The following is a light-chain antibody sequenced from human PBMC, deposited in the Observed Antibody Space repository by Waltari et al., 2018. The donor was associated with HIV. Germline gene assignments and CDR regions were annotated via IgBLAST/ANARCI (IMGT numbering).Light chain of an antibody. V-gene: IGLV2-23*02. CDR1: ISDVGLYYY. J-gene: IGLJ3*02. CDR3: CSYAGSSHWV. Sequence: QSALTQPASVSGSPGQSITVSCTGTISDVGLYYYVSWYKQQPCKAPQLIIYDVSNRPSVLSNRFSGSKSENTASLTISGLQAEDEADYYCCSYAGSSHWVFGGGTKLAVL. CDR2: DVS.